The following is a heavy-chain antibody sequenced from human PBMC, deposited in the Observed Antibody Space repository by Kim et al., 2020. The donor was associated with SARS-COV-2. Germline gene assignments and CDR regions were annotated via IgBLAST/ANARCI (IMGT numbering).Heavy chain of an antibody. CDR1: GFTFDDYA. CDR2: ISWNSGSI. CDR3: AKDTDYYGSGSSAADY. D-gene: IGHD3-10*01. V-gene: IGHV3-9*01. J-gene: IGHJ4*02. Sequence: GGSLRLSCAASGFTFDDYAMHWVRQAPGKGLEWVSGISWNSGSIGYADSVKGRFTISRDNAKNSLYLQMNSLRAEDTALYYCAKDTDYYGSGSSAADYWGQGTLVTVSS.